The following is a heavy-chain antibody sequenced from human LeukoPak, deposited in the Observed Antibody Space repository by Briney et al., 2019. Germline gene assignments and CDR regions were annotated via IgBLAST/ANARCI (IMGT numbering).Heavy chain of an antibody. D-gene: IGHD3-9*01. J-gene: IGHJ4*02. V-gene: IGHV4-38-2*02. Sequence: SETLSLTCTVSAYSISSGYYWGWIRQPPGKGLEWIGSIYHSGSTYYNPSLKSRVTTSVDTSKNQFSLKLSSVTAADTAVYYCAREVFTGYYSDYWGQGTLVTVSS. CDR2: IYHSGST. CDR1: AYSISSGYY. CDR3: AREVFTGYYSDY.